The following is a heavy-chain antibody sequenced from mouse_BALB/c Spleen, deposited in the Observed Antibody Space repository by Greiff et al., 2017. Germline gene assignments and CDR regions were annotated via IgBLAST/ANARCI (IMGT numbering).Heavy chain of an antibody. CDR3: AREGLRQGGDFDY. CDR1: GFTFSSYA. Sequence: EVMLVESGGGLVKPGGSLKLSCAASGFTFSSYAMSWVRQSPEKRLEWVAEISSGGSYTYYPDTVTGRFTISRDNSKNTLYLEMSSLRSEDTAMYYCAREGLRQGGDFDYWGQGTTLTVSS. J-gene: IGHJ2*01. CDR2: ISSGGSYT. V-gene: IGHV5-9-4*01. D-gene: IGHD2-4*01.